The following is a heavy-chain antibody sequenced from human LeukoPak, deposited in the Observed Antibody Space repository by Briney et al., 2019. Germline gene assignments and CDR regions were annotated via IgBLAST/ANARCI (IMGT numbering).Heavy chain of an antibody. CDR1: GFTFSSYA. V-gene: IGHV3-23*01. CDR3: ANLRPERGYSGPIDY. CDR2: ISGSGGST. D-gene: IGHD5-12*01. J-gene: IGHJ4*02. Sequence: TGGSLRLSCAASGFTFSSYAMSWVRQAPGKGLEWVSAISGSGGSTYYADSVKGRFTISRDNSKNTLYLQMNSLRAEDTAVYYCANLRPERGYSGPIDYWGQGTLVTVSS.